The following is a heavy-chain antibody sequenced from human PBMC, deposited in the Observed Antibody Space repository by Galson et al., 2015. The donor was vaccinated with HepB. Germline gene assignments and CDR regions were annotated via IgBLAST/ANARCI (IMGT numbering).Heavy chain of an antibody. CDR2: ISYDGSNK. CDR1: GFTFSSYA. J-gene: IGHJ4*02. V-gene: IGHV3-30*04. D-gene: IGHD3-10*01. CDR3: ARDLTSGSYYKVPFDY. Sequence: SLRLSCAASGFTFSSYAMHWVRQAPGKGLEWVAVISYDGSNKYYADSVKGRFTISRDNPKNTLYLQMNSLRAEDTAVYYCARDLTSGSYYKVPFDYWGQGTLVTVSS.